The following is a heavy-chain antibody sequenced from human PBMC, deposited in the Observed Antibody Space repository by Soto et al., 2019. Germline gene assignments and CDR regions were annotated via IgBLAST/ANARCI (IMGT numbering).Heavy chain of an antibody. CDR3: ARAEPYYDILTGPIPLYYYYGMDV. CDR1: GGSISSYY. Sequence: SETLSLTCTVSGGSISSYYWSWIRQPPGKGLEWIGYIYYSGSTNYNPSLKSRVTISVDTSKNQFSLKLSSVTAADTAVYYCARAEPYYDILTGPIPLYYYYGMDVWGQGTTATVSS. CDR2: IYYSGST. D-gene: IGHD3-9*01. V-gene: IGHV4-59*01. J-gene: IGHJ6*02.